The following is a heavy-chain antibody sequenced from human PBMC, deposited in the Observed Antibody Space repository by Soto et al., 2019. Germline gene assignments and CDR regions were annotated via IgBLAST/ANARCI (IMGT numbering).Heavy chain of an antibody. J-gene: IGHJ4*02. Sequence: QVQLVQSGAEVKKPGASVKVSCKASGDTFTDYYIHWVRQAPGQGLEWMGTVNPSGGHTTYAQHFLGRMTMPRDTSPRTLYMELTSLPSEDTAVYYCARGGHVVVVTAALDYWGQGTLVTVSS. V-gene: IGHV1-46*01. D-gene: IGHD2-21*02. CDR3: ARGGHVVVVTAALDY. CDR2: VNPSGGHT. CDR1: GDTFTDYY.